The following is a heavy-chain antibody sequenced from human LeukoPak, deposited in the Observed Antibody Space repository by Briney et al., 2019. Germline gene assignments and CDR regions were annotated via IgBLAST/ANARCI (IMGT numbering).Heavy chain of an antibody. J-gene: IGHJ4*02. CDR1: GFTVSSNY. CDR2: IYSGGST. CDR3: ANYDYVWGSSH. V-gene: IGHV3-53*01. Sequence: PGGSLRLSCAASGFTVSSNYMSWVRQAPGKGLEWVSVIYSGGSTYYADSVKGRFTISRDNSKNTLYLQMNSLRAEDTAVYYSANYDYVWGSSHWGQGTLVTVSS. D-gene: IGHD3-16*01.